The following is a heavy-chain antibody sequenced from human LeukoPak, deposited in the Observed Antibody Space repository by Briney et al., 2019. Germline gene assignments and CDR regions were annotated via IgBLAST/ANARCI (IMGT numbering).Heavy chain of an antibody. V-gene: IGHV5-51*01. CDR3: ARHEVGGDSSSGYEYYYYMDV. J-gene: IGHJ6*03. CDR2: IYPEDSDT. D-gene: IGHD3-3*01. CDR1: GYTFTNYW. Sequence: GESLKISCKASGYTFTNYWIGWVRQMPGKGLEWMGIIYPEDSDTKYSPSFQGQVTISVDESTSTAYLQWSSLKASDTAIYYCARHEVGGDSSSGYEYYYYMDVWGKGTADTVSS.